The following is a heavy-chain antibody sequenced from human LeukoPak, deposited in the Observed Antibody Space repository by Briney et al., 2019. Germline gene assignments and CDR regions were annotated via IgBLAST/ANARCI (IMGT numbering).Heavy chain of an antibody. CDR2: ISGSGGST. CDR1: GFTFSSYA. J-gene: IGHJ4*02. CDR3: AEALLIAAAGGYYFDY. Sequence: GGSLRLSCAASGFTFSSYAMSWVRQAPGKGLEWVSAISGSGGSTYYADSVKGRFTISRDNSKNTLYLQMNSLRAEDTAVYYCAEALLIAAAGGYYFDYWGQGTLVTVSS. D-gene: IGHD6-13*01. V-gene: IGHV3-23*01.